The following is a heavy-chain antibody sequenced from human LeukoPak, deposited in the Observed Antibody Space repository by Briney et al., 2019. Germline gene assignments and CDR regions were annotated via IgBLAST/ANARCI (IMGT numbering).Heavy chain of an antibody. CDR3: ARESRGYSYGYVSYYYGMDV. V-gene: IGHV1-24*01. J-gene: IGHJ6*02. Sequence: ASVKVSCKASGYTFTSYGISWVRQAPGTGREWMGGFDPEDGETIYAQKFQGRVTMTEDTSTDTAYMELSSLRSEDTAVYYCARESRGYSYGYVSYYYGMDVWGQGTTVTVSS. CDR1: GYTFTSYG. D-gene: IGHD5-18*01. CDR2: FDPEDGET.